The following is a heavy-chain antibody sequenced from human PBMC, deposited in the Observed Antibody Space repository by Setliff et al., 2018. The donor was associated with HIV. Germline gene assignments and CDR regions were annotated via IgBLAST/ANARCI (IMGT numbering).Heavy chain of an antibody. CDR1: GYDFGFHY. D-gene: IGHD5-12*01. CDR3: ARGYPSSPYYYYMDV. V-gene: IGHV1-46*01. CDR2: INPNAGST. J-gene: IGHJ6*03. Sequence: ASVKVSCKSSGYDFGFHYVHWVRQAPGQGFDWMGVINPNAGSTTYADRFQGRVTMTRDASTRTVYMELSSLRSEDTAVYNCARGYPSSPYYYYMDVWGKGTTGTVSS.